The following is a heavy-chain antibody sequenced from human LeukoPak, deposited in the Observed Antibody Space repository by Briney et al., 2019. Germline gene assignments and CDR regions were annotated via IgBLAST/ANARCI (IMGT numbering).Heavy chain of an antibody. Sequence: GGSLRLSCAASGFTFSDYYVDWVRQAPGKGLEWVAFIRYDGSNKYYADSVKGRFTISRDNSKNTLYLQMNSLRAEDTAVYYCAKPFGYCSGGSCYPDDPSDYWGQGTLVTVSS. CDR2: IRYDGSNK. V-gene: IGHV3-30*02. J-gene: IGHJ4*02. D-gene: IGHD2-15*01. CDR3: AKPFGYCSGGSCYPDDPSDY. CDR1: GFTFSDYY.